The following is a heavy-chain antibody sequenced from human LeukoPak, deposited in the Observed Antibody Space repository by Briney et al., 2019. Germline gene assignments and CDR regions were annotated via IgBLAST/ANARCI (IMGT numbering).Heavy chain of an antibody. CDR3: AKDPTPLRYFDYQTDY. Sequence: GGSLRLSGAASGFTFSSYAMSWVRQAPGKGLEWVSAISGSGGSTYYADSVKGRFTISRDNSKNTLYLQMNSLRAEGTAVYYCAKDPTPLRYFDYQTDYWGQGTLVTVSS. J-gene: IGHJ4*02. CDR1: GFTFSSYA. D-gene: IGHD3-9*01. CDR2: ISGSGGST. V-gene: IGHV3-23*01.